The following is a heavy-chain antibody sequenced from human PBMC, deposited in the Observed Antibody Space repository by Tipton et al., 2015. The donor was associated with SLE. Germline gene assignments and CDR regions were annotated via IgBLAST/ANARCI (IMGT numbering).Heavy chain of an antibody. CDR3: ARLHGYSYGLNWFDP. CDR1: DDSITSYY. J-gene: IGHJ5*02. D-gene: IGHD5-18*01. CDR2: IYYTGTTT. V-gene: IGHV4-59*04. Sequence: TLSLTCSVSDDSITSYYWSWIRQPPGKGLEWIGSIYYTGTTTYYNSFLKSRVTMSVDTSKNQFSLRLTSVIAADTAVYYCARLHGYSYGLNWFDPWGQGTLISVSS.